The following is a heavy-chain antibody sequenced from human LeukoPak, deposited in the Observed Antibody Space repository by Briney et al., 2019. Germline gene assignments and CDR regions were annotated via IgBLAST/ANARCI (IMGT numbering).Heavy chain of an antibody. D-gene: IGHD3-10*01. V-gene: IGHV3-48*03. CDR3: ASPYGSGSFDY. J-gene: IGHJ4*02. CDR2: ISSSGSTI. Sequence: PGGSLRLSCAASGFTFSSYEMNWVRQAPGKGLEWVSYISSSGSTIYYADSVKGRFTISRDNAKNSLYLQMNSLRAEDTAVYYCASPYGSGSFDYWGQGTLVTVSS. CDR1: GFTFSSYE.